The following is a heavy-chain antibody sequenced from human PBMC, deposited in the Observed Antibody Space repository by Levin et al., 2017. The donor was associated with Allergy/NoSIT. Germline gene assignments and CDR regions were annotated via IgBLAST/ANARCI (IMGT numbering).Heavy chain of an antibody. Sequence: VSVKVSCKTSGNTFSIYGISWVRQAPGQGLEWIGWITPHNGETAYAQNFQGRVTMTTDTATRTVYMDLGSLRFDDSAVYFCARARLPRDSYYYMDVWGAGTTVTVSS. V-gene: IGHV1-18*01. D-gene: IGHD2-21*02. CDR2: ITPHNGET. CDR1: GNTFSIYG. CDR3: ARARLPRDSYYYMDV. J-gene: IGHJ6*03.